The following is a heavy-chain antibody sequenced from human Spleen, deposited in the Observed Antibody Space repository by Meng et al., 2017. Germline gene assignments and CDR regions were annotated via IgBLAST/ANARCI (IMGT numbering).Heavy chain of an antibody. CDR2: ISTFNGDT. CDR3: ARDGSGSYYNAGWFDP. CDR1: GYTFTSYS. D-gene: IGHD3-10*01. Sequence: QVQLLQSGAEVKMPGASVRVSCKASGYTFTSYSINWVRQAPGEGLEWMGWISTFNGDTKYAQTLEGRVTMTTGTSSNTAYMELRSLRSDDTAVYYCARDGSGSYYNAGWFDPWGQGTLVTVSS. J-gene: IGHJ5*02. V-gene: IGHV1-18*01.